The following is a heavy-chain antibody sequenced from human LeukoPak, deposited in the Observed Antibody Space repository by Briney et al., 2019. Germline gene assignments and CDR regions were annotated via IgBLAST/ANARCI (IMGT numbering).Heavy chain of an antibody. J-gene: IGHJ6*02. Sequence: PSETLSLTCTVSGGSISSSSYYWGWIRQPPGKGLEWIGSIYYSGSIYYNPSLKSRVTISVDTSKNQFSLKLSSVTAADTAVYYCAREGRWLQPRGYYYGMDVWGQGTTVTVSS. CDR2: IYYSGSI. D-gene: IGHD5-24*01. CDR1: GGSISSSSYY. V-gene: IGHV4-39*07. CDR3: AREGRWLQPRGYYYGMDV.